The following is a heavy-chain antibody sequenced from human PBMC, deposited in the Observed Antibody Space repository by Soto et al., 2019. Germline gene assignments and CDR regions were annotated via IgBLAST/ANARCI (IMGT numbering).Heavy chain of an antibody. Sequence: ASVKVSCKASGYTFTSYAMHWVRQAPGQRLEWMGWINAGNGNTKYSQKFQGRVTITRDTSASTAYMELSSLRSEDTAVYYCARDPTIFGVVDDNWFDPWGQGTLVTVSS. CDR1: GYTFTSYA. CDR2: INAGNGNT. J-gene: IGHJ5*02. D-gene: IGHD3-3*01. CDR3: ARDPTIFGVVDDNWFDP. V-gene: IGHV1-3*01.